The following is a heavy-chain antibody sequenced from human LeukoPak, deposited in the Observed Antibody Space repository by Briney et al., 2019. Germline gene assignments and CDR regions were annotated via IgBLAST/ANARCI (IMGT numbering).Heavy chain of an antibody. D-gene: IGHD2-15*01. V-gene: IGHV3-23*01. CDR1: GFSFSSHA. CDR3: AKDRFCSGAGCSDAFDI. Sequence: PGGSLRLSCAAAGFSFSSHAMSWVRQAPGKGLEWVSHVSGSGGTTYYADSVKGRFTISRENSKSTLYLQMNSLGVEDTAVYYCAKDRFCSGAGCSDAFDIWGQGTMVTVSS. CDR2: VSGSGGTT. J-gene: IGHJ3*02.